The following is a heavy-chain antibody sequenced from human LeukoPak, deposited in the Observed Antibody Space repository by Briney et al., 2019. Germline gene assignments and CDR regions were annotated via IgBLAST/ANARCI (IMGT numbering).Heavy chain of an antibody. CDR1: GFTVSSNY. Sequence: GGSLRLSCAASGFTVSSNYMSWVRHAPGKGLEWVSVIYSGGSTYYADSVKGRFTISRDNSKNTLYLQMNSLRAEDTAVYYCARVLLDYGDSPFDYWGQGTLVTVSS. J-gene: IGHJ4*02. CDR3: ARVLLDYGDSPFDY. V-gene: IGHV3-53*01. CDR2: IYSGGST. D-gene: IGHD4-17*01.